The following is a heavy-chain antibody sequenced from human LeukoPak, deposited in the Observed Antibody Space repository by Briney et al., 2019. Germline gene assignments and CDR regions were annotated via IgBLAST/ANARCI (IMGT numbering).Heavy chain of an antibody. V-gene: IGHV3-7*01. Sequence: GGSLRLSCAASGFTFSIFWMSWVRQAPGKGLEWIVNIKEDGSEKNYVDSVKGRFTISRDNAKNSLSLQMNSLRAEDTAVYYCARDRGGVGATEYWGQGTLVTVSS. J-gene: IGHJ4*02. CDR2: IKEDGSEK. CDR1: GFTFSIFW. D-gene: IGHD1-26*01. CDR3: ARDRGGVGATEY.